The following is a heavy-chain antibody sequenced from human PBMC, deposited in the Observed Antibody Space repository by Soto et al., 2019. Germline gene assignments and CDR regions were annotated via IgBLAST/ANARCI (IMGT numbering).Heavy chain of an antibody. CDR3: ASLDWVESRDPHYYYYYGMDV. D-gene: IGHD3-9*01. CDR1: GFTFSSYW. J-gene: IGHJ6*02. CDR2: IKQDGSEK. V-gene: IGHV3-7*05. Sequence: EVQLVESGGGLVQPGGSLRLSCAASGFTFSSYWMSWVRQAPGKGLEWVANIKQDGSEKYYVDSVKGRFTISRDNAKNSLYLQMNSLRAEDTAVYYCASLDWVESRDPHYYYYYGMDVWGQGTTVTVSS.